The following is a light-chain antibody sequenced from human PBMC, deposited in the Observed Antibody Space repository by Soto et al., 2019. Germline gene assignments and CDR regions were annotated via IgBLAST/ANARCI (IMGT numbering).Light chain of an antibody. V-gene: IGKV3-11*01. CDR1: QSVRSY. Sequence: EVVLSQSPATLSVSPGERATLSCGASQSVRSYLAWYQQKPGQAPRLLIHGASTRAPGIPARFSGRGSGADFTLTISSLEPEDFAVYYCQRRSDSISFGQGTRLEIK. CDR3: QRRSDSIS. J-gene: IGKJ5*01. CDR2: GAS.